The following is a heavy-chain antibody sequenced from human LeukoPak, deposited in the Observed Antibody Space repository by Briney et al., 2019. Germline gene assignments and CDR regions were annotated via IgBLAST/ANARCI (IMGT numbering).Heavy chain of an antibody. Sequence: GGSLRLSCAASGFTFSSYEMNWVRQAPGKGLEWVSYISSSGSTIYYADSVKGRFIISRDNAKNSLYLQMNSLRAEDTAVYYCARTEGTFRFDPWGQGTLVTVSS. CDR1: GFTFSSYE. V-gene: IGHV3-48*03. D-gene: IGHD2/OR15-2a*01. CDR2: ISSSGSTI. CDR3: ARTEGTFRFDP. J-gene: IGHJ5*02.